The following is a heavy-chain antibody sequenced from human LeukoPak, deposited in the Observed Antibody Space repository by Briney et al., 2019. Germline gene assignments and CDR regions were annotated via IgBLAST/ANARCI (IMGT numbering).Heavy chain of an antibody. V-gene: IGHV1-2*02. Sequence: ASVKVSCKASGYTFTVYYMHWVRQAPGQGLEWMGWINPNSGGTNYAQKFQGRVTMTRDTSISTAYMELSRLRSDDTAVYYCARDLGSIFGVVMKRWGQGTLVTVSS. J-gene: IGHJ4*02. CDR2: INPNSGGT. D-gene: IGHD3-3*02. CDR3: ARDLGSIFGVVMKR. CDR1: GYTFTVYY.